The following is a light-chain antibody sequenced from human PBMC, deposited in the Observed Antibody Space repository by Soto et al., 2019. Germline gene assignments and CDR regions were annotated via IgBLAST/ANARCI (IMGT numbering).Light chain of an antibody. J-gene: IGLJ2*01. Sequence: QSALTQPASVSGSPGQSITISCTGTSSDVGGYNYVSWYQQHPGKAPKLMIYDVSNRPSGVSNRFSGSKSGNTASLTISGLQAEDEADDYCNSYTSSSTLLFGGGTKLTVL. CDR2: DVS. CDR3: NSYTSSSTLL. V-gene: IGLV2-14*01. CDR1: SSDVGGYNY.